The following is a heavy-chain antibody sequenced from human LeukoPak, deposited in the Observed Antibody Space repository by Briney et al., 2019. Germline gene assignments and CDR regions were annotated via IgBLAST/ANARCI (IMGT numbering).Heavy chain of an antibody. CDR3: AKDANGYCTNGVCVAGY. J-gene: IGHJ4*02. CDR1: GFTFSSYG. CDR2: ISYGGSNK. V-gene: IGHV3-30*18. D-gene: IGHD2-8*01. Sequence: GGSLRLSCAASGFTFSSYGMHWVRQAPGKGLEWVAVISYGGSNKYYADSVKGRFTISRDNSKNTLYLQMNSLRAEDTAVYYCAKDANGYCTNGVCVAGYWGQGTLVTVSS.